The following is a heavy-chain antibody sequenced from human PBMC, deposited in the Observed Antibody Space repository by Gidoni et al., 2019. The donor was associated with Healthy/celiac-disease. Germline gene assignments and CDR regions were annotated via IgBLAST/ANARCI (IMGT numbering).Heavy chain of an antibody. CDR2: INHSGST. D-gene: IGHD6-19*01. CDR3: ARTYSSGWYGWIGY. J-gene: IGHJ4*02. CDR1: GGSFSGYY. Sequence: QVQLQQWGAGLLKPSETLSLTCAVYGGSFSGYYWSWIRQPPGKGLEWIGEINHSGSTNYNPSLKSRVTISVDTSKNQFSLKLSSVTAADTAVYYCARTYSSGWYGWIGYWGQGTLVTVSS. V-gene: IGHV4-34*01.